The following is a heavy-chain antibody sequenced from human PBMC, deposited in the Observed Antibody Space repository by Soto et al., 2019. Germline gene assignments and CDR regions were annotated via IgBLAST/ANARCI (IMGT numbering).Heavy chain of an antibody. D-gene: IGHD2-15*01. Sequence: QVQLVESGGGVVQPGRSLRLSCAASGFTFSSYGMHWVRQAPGKGLEWVAVISYDGSNKYYADSVKGRFTISRDNSKNTLYLQMNSLRAEDTAVYYCVKDGTVVTWDYWGQGILVTVSS. J-gene: IGHJ4*02. CDR3: VKDGTVVTWDY. CDR1: GFTFSSYG. CDR2: ISYDGSNK. V-gene: IGHV3-30*18.